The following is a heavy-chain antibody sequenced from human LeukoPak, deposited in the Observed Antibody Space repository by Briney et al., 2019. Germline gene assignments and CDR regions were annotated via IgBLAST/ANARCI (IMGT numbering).Heavy chain of an antibody. CDR1: GGTFSSYA. J-gene: IGHJ4*02. D-gene: IGHD3-10*01. Sequence: SVKVSCKASGGTFSSYAISWVRQAPGQGLEWMGGIIPIFGTANYAQKFQGRVTITADKSTSTAYMELSSLRSEDTAVYYCASGSFTTVPCDYWGQGTLVTVSS. CDR2: IIPIFGTA. CDR3: ASGSFTTVPCDY. V-gene: IGHV1-69*06.